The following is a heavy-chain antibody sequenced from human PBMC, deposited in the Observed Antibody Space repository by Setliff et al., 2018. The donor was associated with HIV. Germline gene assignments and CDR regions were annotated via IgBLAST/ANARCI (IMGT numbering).Heavy chain of an antibody. CDR3: ARDPGITAAGTEYFDS. D-gene: IGHD6-13*01. Sequence: SETLSLTCAVSRSYISGSYYWAWIRQPPGKGLEWIGNIYPSGSIHPSGATNYNPSLKGRVTISVDSSKKQFSLKLSSVTDADTAVYYCARDPGITAAGTEYFDSWGQGILVTVSS. V-gene: IGHV4-38-2*02. J-gene: IGHJ4*02. CDR2: IYPSGSIHPSGAT. CDR1: RSYISGSYY.